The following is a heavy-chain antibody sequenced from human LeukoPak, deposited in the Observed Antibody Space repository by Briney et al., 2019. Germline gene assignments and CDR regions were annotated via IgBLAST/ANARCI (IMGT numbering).Heavy chain of an antibody. CDR3: ARVSYGDSYYFDY. D-gene: IGHD4-17*01. J-gene: IGHJ4*01. CDR2: IYTSGST. CDR1: GSSISSGSYY. V-gene: IGHV4-61*02. Sequence: SETLSLTCTVSGSSISSGSYYWSWIRQPAGKGLEWIGRIYTSGSTNYNPSLKSRVTISVDTSKNQFSLKLSSVTAADTAVYYCARVSYGDSYYFDYWGQGTLVTVSS.